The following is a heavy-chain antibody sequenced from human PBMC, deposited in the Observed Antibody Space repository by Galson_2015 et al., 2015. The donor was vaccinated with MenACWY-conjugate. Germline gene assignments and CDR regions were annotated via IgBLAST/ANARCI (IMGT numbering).Heavy chain of an antibody. CDR2: TYYRSKWYN. CDR1: GDSVSSNSAA. J-gene: IGHJ6*03. Sequence: CAISGDSVSSNSAAWNWIRQSPSRGLEWLGRTYYRSKWYNDYAVSVKSRITINPDTSKNQFSLQLNSVTPEDTAVYYCARARYSYGDYYYYYMDVWGKGTTVTVSS. CDR3: ARARYSYGDYYYYYMDV. V-gene: IGHV6-1*01. D-gene: IGHD5-18*01.